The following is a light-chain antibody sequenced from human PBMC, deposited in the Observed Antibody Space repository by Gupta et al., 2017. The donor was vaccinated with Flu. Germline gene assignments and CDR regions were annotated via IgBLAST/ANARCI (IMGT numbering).Light chain of an antibody. Sequence: QSALTQPRSVSGSPGQAVTISCTGPNSDVGGYDYVSWYQQSPCKAPTLMIYDVTRRTAGATGRFSGSKAGNTASLTISGLQAEDAADYYCCSYAGSYTWVFGGGTKLTVV. CDR3: CSYAGSYTWV. J-gene: IGLJ3*02. CDR2: DVT. CDR1: NSDVGGYDY. V-gene: IGLV2-11*01.